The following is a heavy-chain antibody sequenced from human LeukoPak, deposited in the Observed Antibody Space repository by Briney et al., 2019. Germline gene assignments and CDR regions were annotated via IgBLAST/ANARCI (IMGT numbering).Heavy chain of an antibody. Sequence: GESLKISCQASGYSFSNYWVGWVRQMPGKGLEWMGIISPDDSNARYSPSSQGQVTISADRSISTAYLQWSGLKASDTAIYYCWRRGVNYGVYVPYYFDYGGQGTLVTVSS. D-gene: IGHD4-17*01. CDR2: ISPDDSNA. CDR1: GYSFSNYW. CDR3: WRRGVNYGVYVPYYFDY. J-gene: IGHJ4*02. V-gene: IGHV5-51*01.